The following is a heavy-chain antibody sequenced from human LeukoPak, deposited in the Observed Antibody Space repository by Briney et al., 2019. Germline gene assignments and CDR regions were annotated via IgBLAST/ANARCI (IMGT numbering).Heavy chain of an antibody. J-gene: IGHJ4*02. CDR1: GFTFRTYA. D-gene: IGHD5-12*01. V-gene: IGHV3-23*01. Sequence: GGSLRLSCVASGFTFRTYAMSWVRQAPGKGLEWVSTISGSGGGKYYADSVKGRFTISRDNSKNTLYLQMNSLGAEDTAVYYCAKSALTSGPENWGQGTLVTVSS. CDR3: AKSALTSGPEN. CDR2: ISGSGGGK.